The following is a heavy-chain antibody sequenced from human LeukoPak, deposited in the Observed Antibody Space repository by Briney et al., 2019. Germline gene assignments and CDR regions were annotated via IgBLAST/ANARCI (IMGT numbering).Heavy chain of an antibody. Sequence: ASVKVSCKASGYTFTGYYTHWVRQAPGQGLEWMGWINPNSGGTNYAQKFQGRVTMTRDTSISTAYMELSRLRSDDTAVYYCARVKGIEMATIRLTNWFDPWGQGTLVIVSS. CDR2: INPNSGGT. CDR1: GYTFTGYY. J-gene: IGHJ5*02. D-gene: IGHD5-24*01. CDR3: ARVKGIEMATIRLTNWFDP. V-gene: IGHV1-2*02.